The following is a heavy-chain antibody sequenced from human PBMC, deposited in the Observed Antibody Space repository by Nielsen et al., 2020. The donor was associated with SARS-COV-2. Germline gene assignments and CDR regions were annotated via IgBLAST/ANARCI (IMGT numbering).Heavy chain of an antibody. CDR1: GFTFSSYG. Sequence: GESLKISCAASGFTFSSYGMHWVSQAPGKGLGWVAVISYDGSNKYYADSVKGRFTISRDNSKNTLYLQMNSLRAEDTAVYYCAKDYGDYGGLDYWGQGTLVTVSS. J-gene: IGHJ4*02. CDR2: ISYDGSNK. CDR3: AKDYGDYGGLDY. D-gene: IGHD4-17*01. V-gene: IGHV3-30*18.